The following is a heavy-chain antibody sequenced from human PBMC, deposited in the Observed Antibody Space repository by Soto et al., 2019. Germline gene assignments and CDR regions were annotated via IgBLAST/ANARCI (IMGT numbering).Heavy chain of an antibody. CDR2: ISGSGSTI. CDR1: GFTFSSYA. V-gene: IGHV3-23*01. CDR3: AKVFYYYDSSGYYYFDY. D-gene: IGHD3-22*01. Sequence: GGSLRLSCAASGFTFSSYAVSWVRQAPGKGPEWISSISGSGSTIYYADSVKGRFTISRDNSKNMLYLQMSSLRAEDTAVYYCAKVFYYYDSSGYYYFDYWAQGTLVTVSS. J-gene: IGHJ4*02.